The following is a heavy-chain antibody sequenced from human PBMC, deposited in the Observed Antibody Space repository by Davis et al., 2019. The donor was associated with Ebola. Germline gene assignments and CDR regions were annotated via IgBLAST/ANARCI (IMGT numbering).Heavy chain of an antibody. J-gene: IGHJ6*02. CDR3: ASGSWRLGYYGMDV. CDR2: IYSGDSDT. Sequence: GESLKISCKGSGYSFTTYWIAWVRQMPGKGLEWMGIIYSGDSDTRYRPSFEGQVTISVDKSISTAYLQWSSLKASDTAMYYCASGSWRLGYYGMDVWGQGTTVTVSS. V-gene: IGHV5-51*01. CDR1: GYSFTTYW. D-gene: IGHD6-13*01.